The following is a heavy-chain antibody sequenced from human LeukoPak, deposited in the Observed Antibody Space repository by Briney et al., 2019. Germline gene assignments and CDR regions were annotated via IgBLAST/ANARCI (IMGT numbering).Heavy chain of an antibody. CDR1: GFTFSSYW. V-gene: IGHV3-7*05. D-gene: IGHD5-18*01. J-gene: IGHJ4*02. CDR2: IKQDGSEK. CDR3: AMLAVDTAMAPGDFFDY. Sequence: GGSLRLSCAASGFTFSSYWMSWVRQAPGKGLEWVANIKQDGSEKYYVDSVKGRFTISRDNAKNSLYLQMNSLRAEDTAVYYCAMLAVDTAMAPGDFFDYWGQGTLVTVSS.